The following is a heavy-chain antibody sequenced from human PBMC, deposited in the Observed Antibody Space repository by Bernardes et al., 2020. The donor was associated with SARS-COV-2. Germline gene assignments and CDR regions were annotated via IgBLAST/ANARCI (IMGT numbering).Heavy chain of an antibody. Sequence: GGSLRLSCAASGFTFSDYDMHWIRQSARKGLEWVSYIGTAGDSYYRASAKGQFTISRDDAKNFFYLQMDNLRVDDTAVYFCARGGRGTGWFDPWVQGTLVTVSS. D-gene: IGHD1-1*01. CDR1: GFTFSDYD. V-gene: IGHV3-13*01. CDR2: IGTAGDS. J-gene: IGHJ5*02. CDR3: ARGGRGTGWFDP.